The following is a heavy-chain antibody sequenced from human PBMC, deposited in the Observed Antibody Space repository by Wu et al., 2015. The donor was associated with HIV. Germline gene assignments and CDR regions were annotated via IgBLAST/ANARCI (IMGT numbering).Heavy chain of an antibody. D-gene: IGHD3-3*01. CDR3: CRTLDRVLRIFRSHPGRYFQH. V-gene: IGHV1-24*01. J-gene: IGHJ1*01. CDR2: FDPEDGET. Sequence: QVQLVQSGAEVKKPGASVKVSCKVSGYTLTELSMHWVRQAPGKGLEWMGGFDPEDGETIYAQKFQGRVTMTEDTSTDTAYMELSSLRSEDTAVYYWCRTLDRVLRIFRSHPGRYFQHWARAPWSPSSQ. CDR1: GYTLTELS.